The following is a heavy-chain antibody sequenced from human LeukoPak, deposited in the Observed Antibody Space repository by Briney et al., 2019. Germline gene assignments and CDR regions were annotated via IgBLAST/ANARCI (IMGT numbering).Heavy chain of an antibody. J-gene: IGHJ4*02. CDR3: ARGGRLLRY. D-gene: IGHD3-22*01. CDR1: GGSFSGYY. V-gene: IGHV4-34*01. Sequence: SETLSLTCAVYGGSFSGYYWSWIRQPPGKGLEWIGEINHSGSTNYNPSLKSRVTISVDTSKNQFSLKPSSVTAADTAVYYCARGGRLLRYWGQGTLVTVSS. CDR2: INHSGST.